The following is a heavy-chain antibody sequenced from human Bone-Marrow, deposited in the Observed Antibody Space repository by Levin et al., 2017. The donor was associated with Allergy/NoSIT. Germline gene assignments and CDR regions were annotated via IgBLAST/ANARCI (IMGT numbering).Heavy chain of an antibody. CDR2: IYYSGST. CDR3: ARGVVAYNGYYYYGMDV. V-gene: IGHV4-59*01. CDR1: GGSISSYY. Sequence: KASETLSLTCTVSGGSISSYYWSWIRQPPGKGLEWIGYIYYSGSTNYNPSLKSRVTISVDTSKNQFSLKLSSVTAADTAVYYCARGVVAYNGYYYYGMDVWGQGTTVTVSS. J-gene: IGHJ6*02. D-gene: IGHD2-2*01.